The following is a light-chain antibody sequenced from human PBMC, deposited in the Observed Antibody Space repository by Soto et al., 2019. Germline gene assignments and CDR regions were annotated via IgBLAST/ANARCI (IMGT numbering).Light chain of an antibody. J-gene: IGKJ1*01. CDR1: QSISSW. Sequence: DIQMTQSPSTLSASVGDRVTITCMASQSISSWLAWYQQKPGKAPKLLIYKAYSLESGVTSRFSGSGSGTEFTLTISSLQPDDFATYYCQQYNSYPWTVGQVTKVDIK. CDR3: QQYNSYPWT. V-gene: IGKV1-5*03. CDR2: KAY.